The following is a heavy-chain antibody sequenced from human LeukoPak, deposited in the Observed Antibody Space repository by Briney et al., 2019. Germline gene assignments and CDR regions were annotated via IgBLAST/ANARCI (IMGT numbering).Heavy chain of an antibody. V-gene: IGHV4-59*01. CDR3: ARTYYYDSSGSQAFDI. CDR1: GGSISSYY. Sequence: SETLSLTCTVSGGSISSYYWSWIRQPPGKGLGWIGYIYYSGSTNYNPSLKSRVTISVDTSKNQFSLKLSSVTAADTAVYYCARTYYYDSSGSQAFDIWGQRTMVTVSS. CDR2: IYYSGST. J-gene: IGHJ3*02. D-gene: IGHD3-22*01.